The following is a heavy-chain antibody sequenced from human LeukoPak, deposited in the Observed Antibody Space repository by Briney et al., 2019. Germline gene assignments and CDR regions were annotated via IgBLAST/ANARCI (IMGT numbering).Heavy chain of an antibody. CDR2: IYYSGST. CDR3: ARERLDGSYYRPVEY. Sequence: SETLSLTCTVSGGSISSYHWSWIRQPPGKGLEWIGYIYYSGSTNYNPSLKSRVTISVDTSKNQFSLKLSSVSAEDTALYYCARERLDGSYYRPVEYWGQGTLVTVSS. V-gene: IGHV4-59*12. D-gene: IGHD1-26*01. J-gene: IGHJ4*02. CDR1: GGSISSYH.